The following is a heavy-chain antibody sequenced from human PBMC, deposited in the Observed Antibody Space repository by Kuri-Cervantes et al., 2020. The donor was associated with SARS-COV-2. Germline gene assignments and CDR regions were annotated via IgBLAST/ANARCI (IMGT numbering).Heavy chain of an antibody. J-gene: IGHJ3*02. CDR3: ASATVVTGSDALDI. Sequence: SVKVSCKASGGTFSSYTISWVRQAPGQGLEWMGRIIPILGITNYAQKFQGRVTITADKSTSTAYMELSSLRSEDTAVYYCASATVVTGSDALDIWGQGTMVTVSS. CDR1: GGTFSSYT. V-gene: IGHV1-69*02. D-gene: IGHD4-23*01. CDR2: IIPILGIT.